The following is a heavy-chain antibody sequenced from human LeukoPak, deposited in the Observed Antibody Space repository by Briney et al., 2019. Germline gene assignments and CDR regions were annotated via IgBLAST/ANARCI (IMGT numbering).Heavy chain of an antibody. CDR2: MSTSGNT. Sequence: SETLSLTCTVSGGSISNFYWSWIRQPAGKGLEWIGRMSTSGNTDYNPYIKSRVTMSVDMSKKQFSLKLSSVTAADTAVYYCAANSADHNTLGSSYKVWGQGTLVTVSS. D-gene: IGHD3-10*01. CDR1: GGSISNFY. J-gene: IGHJ4*02. V-gene: IGHV4-4*07. CDR3: AANSADHNTLGSSYKV.